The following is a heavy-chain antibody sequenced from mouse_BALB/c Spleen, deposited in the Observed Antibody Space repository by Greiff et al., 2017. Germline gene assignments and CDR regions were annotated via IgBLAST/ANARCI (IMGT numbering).Heavy chain of an antibody. D-gene: IGHD2-1*01. V-gene: IGHV5-17*02. J-gene: IGHJ1*01. CDR3: AREDLLWLYWYFDV. CDR1: GFTFSSFG. CDR2: ISSGSSTI. Sequence: EVQLVESGGGLVQPGGSRKLSCAASGFTFSSFGMHWVRQAPEKGLEWVAYISSGSSTIYYADTVKGRFTISRDNPKNTLFLQMTSLRSEDTAMYYCAREDLLWLYWYFDVWGAGTTVTVSS.